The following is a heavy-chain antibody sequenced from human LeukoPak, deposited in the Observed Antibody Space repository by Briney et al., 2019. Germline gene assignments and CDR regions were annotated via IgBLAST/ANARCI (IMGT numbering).Heavy chain of an antibody. CDR1: GITLSTHG. J-gene: IGHJ5*02. V-gene: IGHV3-23*01. CDR3: GIRGDNYDLT. CDR2: IRGSGETT. Sequence: SGGSLRLTCVDSGITLSTHGVSWVGQAPGKGLEWVSAIRGSGETTFYADSVKGRFTISRDNSENTLYLQMSSLRAEDAAIYYCGIRGDNYDLTWRQGTLVTVSS. D-gene: IGHD3/OR15-3a*01.